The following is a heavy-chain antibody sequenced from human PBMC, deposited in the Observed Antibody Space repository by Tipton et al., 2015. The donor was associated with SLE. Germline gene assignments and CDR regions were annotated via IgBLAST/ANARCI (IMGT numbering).Heavy chain of an antibody. CDR3: ARHKLGFSWSYFDS. CDR2: IYYSGST. J-gene: IGHJ4*02. CDR1: GGSISSSRYS. V-gene: IGHV4-39*01. D-gene: IGHD2/OR15-2a*01. Sequence: TLSLTCTVSGGSISSSRYSWGWIRQPPGKGLEWIGSIYYSGSTYYNPSLKSRVTISVDTSKNQFSLKLSSVTAADTALYYCARHKLGFSWSYFDSWGQGTLVTVSS.